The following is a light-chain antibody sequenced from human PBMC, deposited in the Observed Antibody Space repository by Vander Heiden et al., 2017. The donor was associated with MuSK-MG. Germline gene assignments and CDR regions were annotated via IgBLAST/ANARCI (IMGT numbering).Light chain of an antibody. CDR3: QQCCNYPHT. Sequence: EIVLTQSPATLSLSPGERATLSCRASQSVSSYLAWYQQKPGQAPRLLIYDASNSATGIPARFSGSGSGTDFTLTISSLEPEDFAVYYCQQCCNYPHTFGQGTKMEIK. V-gene: IGKV3-11*01. CDR2: DAS. J-gene: IGKJ2*01. CDR1: QSVSSY.